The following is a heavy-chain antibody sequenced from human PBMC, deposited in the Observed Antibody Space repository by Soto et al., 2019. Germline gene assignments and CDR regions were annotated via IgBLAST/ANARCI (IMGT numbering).Heavy chain of an antibody. CDR2: ISAYNGNT. J-gene: IGHJ1*01. V-gene: IGHV1-18*01. Sequence: GASVKVSCKASGFTFTSYGISWVRQAPGQGLEWMGWISAYNGNTNYAQKLQGRVTMTTDTSTSTAYMELRSLRSDDTAVYYCARAGATVTTTRSFHHWGQGTLVTVSS. D-gene: IGHD4-17*01. CDR1: GFTFTSYG. CDR3: ARAGATVTTTRSFHH.